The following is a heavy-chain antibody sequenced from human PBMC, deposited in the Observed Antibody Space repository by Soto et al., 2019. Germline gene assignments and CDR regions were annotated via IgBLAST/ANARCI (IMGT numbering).Heavy chain of an antibody. D-gene: IGHD3-9*01. V-gene: IGHV3-74*01. J-gene: IGHJ6*03. CDR2: INSDGSST. CDR1: GFTFSSYW. Sequence: GGSLRLSCAASGFTFSSYWMHWVRQAPGKGLVWVSRINSDGSSTSYADSVKGRFTISRDNAKNTLYLQMNSLRAEDTAVYYCARVKLKNILTGYYYYYYMDVWGKGTTVTVSS. CDR3: ARVKLKNILTGYYYYYYMDV.